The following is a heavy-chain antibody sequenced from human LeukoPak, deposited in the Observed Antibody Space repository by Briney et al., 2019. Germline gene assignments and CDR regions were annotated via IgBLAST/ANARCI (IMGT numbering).Heavy chain of an antibody. CDR1: GFTFGDYA. J-gene: IGHJ4*02. CDR3: TRVLRYFDWSYYFDY. CDR2: IRSKAYGGTT. V-gene: IGHV3-49*03. Sequence: GRSLRLSCTASGFTFGDYAMSWFRQAPGKGLEWVGFIRSKAYGGTTEYAASVKGRFTISRDDSKSIAYLQMNSLKTEDTAVYYCTRVLRYFDWSYYFDYWGQGTLVTASS. D-gene: IGHD3-9*01.